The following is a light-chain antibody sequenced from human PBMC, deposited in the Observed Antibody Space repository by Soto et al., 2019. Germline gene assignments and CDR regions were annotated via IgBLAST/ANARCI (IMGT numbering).Light chain of an antibody. CDR3: QHMRT. Sequence: GDRVTITCRASQNINNWIAWYQQKPGKAPKFLIYDASTLESGVPSRFSGSGFGTEFSLTISSLQPDDFGSYYCQHMRTFEQGTTGDIK. CDR1: QNINNW. V-gene: IGKV1-5*01. J-gene: IGKJ1*01. CDR2: DAS.